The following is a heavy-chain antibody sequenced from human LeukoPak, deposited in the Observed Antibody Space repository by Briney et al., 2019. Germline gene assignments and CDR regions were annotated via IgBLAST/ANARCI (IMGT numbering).Heavy chain of an antibody. CDR1: GFSFSSYG. V-gene: IGHV3-48*04. J-gene: IGHJ4*02. D-gene: IGHD3-10*01. CDR3: ARGLYGSGTYVVDY. CDR2: IGSSSSSV. Sequence: GGSLRLSCAASGFSFSSYGMNWVRQAPGKGLEWVSYIGSSSSSVYFADSMKGRFTVSRDNAKNSLYLQVNSLRAEDTAVYYCARGLYGSGTYVVDYWGQGTLVTVSS.